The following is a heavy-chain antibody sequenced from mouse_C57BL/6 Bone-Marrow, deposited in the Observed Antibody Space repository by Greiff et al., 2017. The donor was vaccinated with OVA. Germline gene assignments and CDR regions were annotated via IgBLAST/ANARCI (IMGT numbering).Heavy chain of an antibody. CDR2: IWSGGST. Sequence: VKLMESGPGLVQPSQSLSITCTVSGFSLTSYGVHWVRQSPGKGLEWLGVIWSGGSTYYNAAFISRLSISKDNSKSQVFFKMNSLQADDTAIYYCARYDYDLYYYAMDYWGQGTSVTVSS. J-gene: IGHJ4*01. D-gene: IGHD2-4*01. CDR3: ARYDYDLYYYAMDY. V-gene: IGHV2-2*01. CDR1: GFSLTSYG.